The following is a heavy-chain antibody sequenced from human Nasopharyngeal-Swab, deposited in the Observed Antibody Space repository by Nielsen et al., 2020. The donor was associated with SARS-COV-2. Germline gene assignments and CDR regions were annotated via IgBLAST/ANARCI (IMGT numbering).Heavy chain of an antibody. D-gene: IGHD3-22*01. Sequence: SETLSLTCTVPNGSITSGSHFWSWIRQHPGNGLEWIGNIYYSGGTHYNPSLRSRVSISIDTSKNQFSLKLISVTAADTAVYYCAREKGYYDSLFYYGMDVWGQGTTVTVSS. CDR2: IYYSGGT. CDR3: AREKGYYDSLFYYGMDV. J-gene: IGHJ6*02. V-gene: IGHV4-31*03. CDR1: NGSITSGSHF.